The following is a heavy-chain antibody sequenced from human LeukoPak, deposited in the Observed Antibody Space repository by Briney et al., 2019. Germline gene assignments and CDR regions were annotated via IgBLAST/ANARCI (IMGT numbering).Heavy chain of an antibody. Sequence: SQTLSLTCTVSGGSISSGSYYWSWIRQPAGKGLEWIGRIYTSGSTNYNPSLKSRVTISVDTSKNQFSLKLSSVTAADTAVYYCARVLGRYFDWHLSRADAFDIWGQGTMVTVSS. V-gene: IGHV4-61*02. CDR2: IYTSGST. D-gene: IGHD3-9*01. CDR1: GGSISSGSYY. CDR3: ARVLGRYFDWHLSRADAFDI. J-gene: IGHJ3*02.